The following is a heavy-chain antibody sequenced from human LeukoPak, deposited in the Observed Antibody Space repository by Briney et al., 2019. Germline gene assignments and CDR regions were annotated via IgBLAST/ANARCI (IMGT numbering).Heavy chain of an antibody. D-gene: IGHD5-18*01. Sequence: SETLSLTCTVSGGYIHTYYWAWIRQPAGKGLEWVGRANVGGHRDYNPSLKSRVSMSIDETANQFSLNLMSVTAADTAVYYCARDREHSYGSDFGHWGQGILVTVSA. V-gene: IGHV4-4*07. CDR2: ANVGGHR. CDR1: GGYIHTYY. CDR3: ARDREHSYGSDFGH. J-gene: IGHJ4*02.